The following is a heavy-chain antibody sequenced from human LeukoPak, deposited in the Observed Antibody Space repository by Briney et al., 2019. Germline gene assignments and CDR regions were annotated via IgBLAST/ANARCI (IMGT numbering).Heavy chain of an antibody. D-gene: IGHD1-26*01. CDR3: ARGQGLWVGARAY. CDR1: GYTFSNYD. Sequence: ASVKVSCKASGYTFSNYDVEWVRQAPGQGLEWMGWMHPKSGDTGYAQRFQGRVTMTRDTSTSTAYMELSSLTSEDTAVYYCARGQGLWVGARAYWGRGTLVTISS. CDR2: MHPKSGDT. J-gene: IGHJ4*02. V-gene: IGHV1-8*01.